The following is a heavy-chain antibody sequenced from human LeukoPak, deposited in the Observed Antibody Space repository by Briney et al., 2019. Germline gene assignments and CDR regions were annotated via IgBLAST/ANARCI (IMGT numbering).Heavy chain of an antibody. Sequence: GGSLRLSCAASGFTFRPYAMSWVRQAPGKGLEGVSSLSGSGGNTFYADSVKGRFTISRDNCKNTLYLQMNGLRAEDTAAYHCAKGRNEDGDAALNYWGQGTLVTVSS. V-gene: IGHV3-23*01. J-gene: IGHJ4*02. CDR3: AKGRNEDGDAALNY. D-gene: IGHD4-17*01. CDR2: LSGSGGNT. CDR1: GFTFRPYA.